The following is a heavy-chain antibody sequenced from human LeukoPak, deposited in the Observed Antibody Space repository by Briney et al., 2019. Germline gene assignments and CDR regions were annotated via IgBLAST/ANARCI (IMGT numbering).Heavy chain of an antibody. V-gene: IGHV2-5*02. CDR2: TYGDDNK. J-gene: IGHJ5*02. Sequence: SGPTLVNPTQTLTLTCTFSGFSLNTSGVGVGWIRQPPGKALEWLPVTYGDDNKRHSPSLNNRLTITKDTSKNQVVLSMTNMDPVDTATYYCSHSPTIASTGSLLSWFDPWGRGTLVTVSS. CDR3: SHSPTIASTGSLLSWFDP. CDR1: GFSLNTSGVG. D-gene: IGHD6-13*01.